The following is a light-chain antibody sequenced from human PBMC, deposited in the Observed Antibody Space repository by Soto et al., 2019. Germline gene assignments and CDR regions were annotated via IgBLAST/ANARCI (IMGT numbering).Light chain of an antibody. CDR2: GAS. J-gene: IGKJ2*01. V-gene: IGKV3-20*01. CDR1: QSVSSSY. CDR3: QQYNSSPPMYT. Sequence: EIVLTQSPGTLSLSPGERATLSCRASQSVSSSYLAWYKQKPGQAPRLLIFGASSRATGIPDRFSGSGSGTDFTLTISRLEPEDFAVYYCQQYNSSPPMYTFGQGTKLEIK.